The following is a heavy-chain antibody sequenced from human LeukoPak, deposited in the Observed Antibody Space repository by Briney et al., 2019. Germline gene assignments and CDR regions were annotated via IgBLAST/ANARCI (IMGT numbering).Heavy chain of an antibody. CDR1: GFTFSDYH. D-gene: IGHD3-22*01. CDR3: TTISGYYYSSFDY. J-gene: IGHJ4*02. Sequence: GGSLRLSCAASGFTFSDYHMSWIRQAPGKGLEWVGRIKSKTDGGTTDYAAPVKGRFTISRDDSKNTLYLQMNSLKTEDTAVYYCTTISGYYYSSFDYWGQGTLVTVSS. V-gene: IGHV3-15*01. CDR2: IKSKTDGGTT.